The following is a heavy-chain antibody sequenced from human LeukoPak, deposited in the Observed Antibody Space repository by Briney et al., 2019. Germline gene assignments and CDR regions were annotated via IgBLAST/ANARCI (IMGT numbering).Heavy chain of an antibody. CDR1: GASTSSGY. J-gene: IGHJ5*02. CDR3: ARDPVGSNGFDP. Sequence: SETLSLTCTVSGASTSSGYWSWIRQPPGKGLEWVGYIYYSGSTNYNPSLKSRVTISADMSKNQFSLRLSSVTAADTAVYYCARDPVGSNGFDPWGQGTLVTVSS. CDR2: IYYSGST. D-gene: IGHD3-10*01. V-gene: IGHV4-59*01.